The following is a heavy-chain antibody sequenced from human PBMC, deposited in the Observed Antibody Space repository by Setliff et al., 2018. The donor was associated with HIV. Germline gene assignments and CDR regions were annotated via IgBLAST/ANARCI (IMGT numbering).Heavy chain of an antibody. CDR2: IKQDGSEK. Sequence: LRLSCAASGFTFSNSWMSWVRQAPGKGLEWVANIKQDGSEKYYVDSVKGRFTISRDNVENSVYLQMNSLRAEDTAVYYCARREYNYVPRAFDLWGRGTMVTVSS. D-gene: IGHD3-16*01. CDR3: ARREYNYVPRAFDL. V-gene: IGHV3-7*01. CDR1: GFTFSNSW. J-gene: IGHJ3*01.